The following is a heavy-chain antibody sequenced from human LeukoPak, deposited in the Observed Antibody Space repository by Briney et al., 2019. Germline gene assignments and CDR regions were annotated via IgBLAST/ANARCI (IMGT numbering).Heavy chain of an antibody. J-gene: IGHJ4*02. Sequence: PSETLSLTCAVSGGSFSSYYWSWIRQPPGKGLEWIGYIYNSGSTYYNPSLKSRVTISLDTSKHQFSLKLSSVTAADTAIYYCATFKGSPYTYGPYYFDYWGQGTLVTVSS. V-gene: IGHV4-59*01. CDR1: GGSFSSYY. CDR3: ATFKGSPYTYGPYYFDY. CDR2: IYNSGST. D-gene: IGHD5-18*01.